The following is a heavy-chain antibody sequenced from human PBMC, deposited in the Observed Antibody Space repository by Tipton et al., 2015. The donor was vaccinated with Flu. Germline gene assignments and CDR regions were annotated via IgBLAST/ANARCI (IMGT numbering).Heavy chain of an antibody. D-gene: IGHD3-22*01. J-gene: IGHJ4*02. V-gene: IGHV4-59*01. CDR3: AREADSSGYYPFDY. CDR2: IYYSGST. Sequence: GLVKPSETLSLTCTVSGGSISSYYWSWIRQPPGKGLEWIGYIYYSGSTNYNPSLKSRVTISVDTSKNQFSLKLSSVTAADTAVYYCAREADSSGYYPFDYWGQGTLVTVSS. CDR1: GGSISSYY.